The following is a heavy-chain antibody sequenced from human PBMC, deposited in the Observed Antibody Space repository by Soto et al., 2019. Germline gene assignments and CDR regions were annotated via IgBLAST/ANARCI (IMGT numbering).Heavy chain of an antibody. Sequence: ASVKVSCKASGYTFTSYDINWVRQATGQGLEWMGWMNPNSGNTGYAQKFQGRVTMTRNTSISTAYMELSSLRSEDTAVYYCARGRKDIVVVVAAAGAFDIWGQGTMVTVSS. CDR1: GYTFTSYD. D-gene: IGHD2-15*01. J-gene: IGHJ3*02. CDR2: MNPNSGNT. CDR3: ARGRKDIVVVVAAAGAFDI. V-gene: IGHV1-8*01.